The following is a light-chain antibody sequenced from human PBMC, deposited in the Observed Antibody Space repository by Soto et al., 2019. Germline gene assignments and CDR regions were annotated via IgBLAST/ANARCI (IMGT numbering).Light chain of an antibody. J-gene: IGKJ1*01. CDR3: QQYGGSPRT. CDR1: QSINNNY. CDR2: GAS. Sequence: EILLSQSPGTLSLSPGERATLSCRASQSINNNYLAWYQQKRGQAPRLLIYGASSRATGIPDRFSGSGSGTDFTLTISRLEPEDFAVYYCQQYGGSPRTFGQGTKVEIK. V-gene: IGKV3-20*01.